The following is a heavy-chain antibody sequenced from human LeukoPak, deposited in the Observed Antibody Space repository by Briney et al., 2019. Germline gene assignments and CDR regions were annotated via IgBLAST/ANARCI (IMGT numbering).Heavy chain of an antibody. J-gene: IGHJ4*02. CDR3: GSLIEN. CDR1: GFSFSNSW. V-gene: IGHV3-7*01. Sequence: GGSLRLSCAASGFSFSNSWMSWVRQAPGKGLEWVANIRQDGSVKYYVGSVKGRFTISRDNAKNSLYLQMNSLRAEDTAVYDSGSLIENWGQGTLVTVSS. CDR2: IRQDGSVK.